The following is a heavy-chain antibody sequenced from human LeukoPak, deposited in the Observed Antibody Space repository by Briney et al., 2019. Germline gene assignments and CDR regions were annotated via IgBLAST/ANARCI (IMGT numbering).Heavy chain of an antibody. D-gene: IGHD3-16*01. CDR2: INHSGST. CDR1: GGSFSGYY. J-gene: IGHJ4*02. Sequence: SETLSLTCAVYGGSFSGYYWSWIRQPPGKGLEWIGEINHSGSTNYNPSLKSRVTISVDKSKNQFSLKLSSVTAADTAVYYCARQGGDRRVFDSWGQGTLLTVSS. V-gene: IGHV4-34*01. CDR3: ARQGGDRRVFDS.